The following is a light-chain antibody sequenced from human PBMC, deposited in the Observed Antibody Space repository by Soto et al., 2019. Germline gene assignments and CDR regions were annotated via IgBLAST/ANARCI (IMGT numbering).Light chain of an antibody. CDR3: TSYTSRSSLVV. J-gene: IGLJ7*01. CDR2: DVS. V-gene: IGLV2-14*01. Sequence: QSALTQPASVSGSPGQSITISCTGTSSDVGGYNYVSWYQQHPGKAPKLVIYDVSNRPSGVSNRFSGSKSGNTASLTISGLHAEDEADYYCTSYTSRSSLVVFGGGTQLTVL. CDR1: SSDVGGYNY.